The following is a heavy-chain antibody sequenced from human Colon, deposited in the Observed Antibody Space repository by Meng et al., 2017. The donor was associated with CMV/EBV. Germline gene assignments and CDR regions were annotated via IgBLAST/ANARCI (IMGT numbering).Heavy chain of an antibody. CDR2: INPKSGDT. D-gene: IGHD3-3*01. Sequence: QDQLGQSGSEGKKHGASVKVSCKASGYTFTGFYIQWVRQAPGQGLEWMGWINPKSGDTIYEQKFQGRVTMTRDTSISTVYMDLNSLRSDDTAVYFCARDLWSGSSDYFDYWGQGTLVTVSS. CDR3: ARDLWSGSSDYFDY. CDR1: GYTFTGFY. J-gene: IGHJ4*02. V-gene: IGHV1-2*02.